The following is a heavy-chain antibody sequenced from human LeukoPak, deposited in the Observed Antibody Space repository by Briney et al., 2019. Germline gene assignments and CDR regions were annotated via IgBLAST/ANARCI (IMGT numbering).Heavy chain of an antibody. V-gene: IGHV3-21*04. J-gene: IGHJ4*02. CDR2: IFTSYI. CDR1: GFTFSSYS. D-gene: IGHD3-3*01. CDR3: AKGETYYDFWSGYYSPDY. Sequence: GGSLRLSCAASGFTFSSYSMSWVRQPPGKGLEWVSSIFTSYIYYADSVKGRFTISRDNAKNSLYLQMNSLRAEDTAVYYCAKGETYYDFWSGYYSPDYWGQGTLVTVSS.